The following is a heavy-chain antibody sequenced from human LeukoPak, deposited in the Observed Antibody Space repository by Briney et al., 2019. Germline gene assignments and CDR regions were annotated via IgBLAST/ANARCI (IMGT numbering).Heavy chain of an antibody. D-gene: IGHD5/OR15-5a*01. CDR3: ASGQFLVSNDY. CDR1: GGSISGSSYY. CDR2: IYYSGST. J-gene: IGHJ4*02. Sequence: PSETLSLTCTVSGGSISGSSYYWGWIRQPPGKGLEWIGSIYYSGSTYYNPSLKSRVTISVDTSKNQFSLRLSSVTAADTAVYYCASGQFLVSNDYWGQGILVTVSS. V-gene: IGHV4-39*07.